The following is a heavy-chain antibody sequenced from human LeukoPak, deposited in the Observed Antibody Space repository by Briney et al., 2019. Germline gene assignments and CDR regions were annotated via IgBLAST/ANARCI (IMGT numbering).Heavy chain of an antibody. V-gene: IGHV4-61*01. Sequence: PSETLSLTCTVSGGSVSSGSYYWSWIRQPPGKGLEWIGYIYYSGSTNYNPSLKSRVTISVDTSKNQFSLKLSSVTAADTAVYYCARVLAGERRRFDYWGQGTLVTVSS. D-gene: IGHD2-15*01. CDR3: ARVLAGERRRFDY. CDR1: GGSVSSGSYY. CDR2: IYYSGST. J-gene: IGHJ4*02.